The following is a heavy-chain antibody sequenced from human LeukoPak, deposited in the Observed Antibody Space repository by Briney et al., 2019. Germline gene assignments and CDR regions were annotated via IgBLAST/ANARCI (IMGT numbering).Heavy chain of an antibody. Sequence: SVKVSCKASGGTFSSYAISWVRQAPGQGLEWMGGIIPIFGTANYAQKFQGRVTMTRNTSISTAYMELSSLRSEDTAVYYCARGRYWFDPWGQGTLVTVSS. CDR2: IIPIFGTA. CDR1: GGTFSSYA. D-gene: IGHD1-14*01. CDR3: ARGRYWFDP. J-gene: IGHJ5*02. V-gene: IGHV1-69*05.